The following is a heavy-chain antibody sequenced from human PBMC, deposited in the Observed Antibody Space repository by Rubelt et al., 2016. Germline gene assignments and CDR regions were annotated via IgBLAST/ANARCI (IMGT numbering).Heavy chain of an antibody. CDR3: ARQKPAYYYDSSGYYPRAFDI. CDR1: GGSFSGYY. D-gene: IGHD3-22*01. Sequence: VQLQQWGAGLLKPSETLSLTCAVYGGSFSGYYWSWIRQPPGKGLEWIGEINHSGSTNYNPSLKSRVTISVDTSKNQFSLKLSPVTAADTAVYYCARQKPAYYYDSSGYYPRAFDIWGQGTMVTVSS. CDR2: INHSGST. J-gene: IGHJ3*02. V-gene: IGHV4-34*01.